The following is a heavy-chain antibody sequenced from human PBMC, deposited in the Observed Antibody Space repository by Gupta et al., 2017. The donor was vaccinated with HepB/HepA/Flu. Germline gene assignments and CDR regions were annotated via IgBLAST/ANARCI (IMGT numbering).Heavy chain of an antibody. V-gene: IGHV4-34*01. D-gene: IGHD6-13*01. CDR2: INHSGST. Sequence: QVQLQQWGAGLLKPSETLSLTCAVYGGSFSGYYWSWIRQPPGKGLEWIGEINHSGSTNYNPSLKSRVTISVDTSKNQFSLKLSSVTAADTAVYYCARGGRFGSWYNWFDPWGQGTLVTVSS. CDR1: GGSFSGYY. CDR3: ARGGRFGSWYNWFDP. J-gene: IGHJ5*02.